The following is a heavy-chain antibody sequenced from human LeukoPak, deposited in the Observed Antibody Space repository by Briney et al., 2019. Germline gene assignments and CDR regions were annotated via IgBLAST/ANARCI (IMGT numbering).Heavy chain of an antibody. Sequence: SETLSLTCAVYGGSLSGYYWSWIRQPPGKGLEWIGEINHSGSTNYNPSLKSRVTISVDTSKNQFSLRLSSVTAADTAVYYCARHRAYSSSSPFDYWGQGTLVTVSS. V-gene: IGHV4-34*01. D-gene: IGHD6-6*01. J-gene: IGHJ4*02. CDR3: ARHRAYSSSSPFDY. CDR2: INHSGST. CDR1: GGSLSGYY.